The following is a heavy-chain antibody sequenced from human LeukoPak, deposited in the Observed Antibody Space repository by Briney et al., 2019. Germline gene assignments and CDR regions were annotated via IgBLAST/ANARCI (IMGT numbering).Heavy chain of an antibody. CDR2: IYPGDSDT. CDR3: ARPPFI. V-gene: IGHV5-51*01. CDR1: GYSFTTNW. J-gene: IGHJ3*02. Sequence: GESLKISCKGSGYSFTTNWIGWVRQMPGKGLEWLGVIYPGDSDTRYSPSFQGQVTISVDKSISTAYLQWSSLKASDTAMYYCARPPFIWGQGTMVTVSS.